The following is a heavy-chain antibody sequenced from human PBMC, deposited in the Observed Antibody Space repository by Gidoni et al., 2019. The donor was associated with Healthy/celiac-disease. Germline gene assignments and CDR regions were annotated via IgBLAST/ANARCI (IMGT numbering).Heavy chain of an antibody. V-gene: IGHV5-10-1*03. Sequence: EVQLVQSGAEVKKPGESLRISCKGSGYSFTSYWISWVRQMPGKGLEWMGRIDPSDSYTNYSPSFQGHVTISADKSISTAYLQWSSLKASDTAMYYCALLSTGYCSSTNTQFSCGMDVWGQGTTVTVSS. CDR1: GYSFTSYW. D-gene: IGHD2-2*01. CDR3: ALLSTGYCSSTNTQFSCGMDV. J-gene: IGHJ6*02. CDR2: IDPSDSYT.